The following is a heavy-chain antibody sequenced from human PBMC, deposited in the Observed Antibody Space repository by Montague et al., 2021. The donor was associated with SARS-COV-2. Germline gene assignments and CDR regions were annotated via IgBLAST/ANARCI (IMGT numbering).Heavy chain of an antibody. J-gene: IGHJ6*02. D-gene: IGHD1-14*01. CDR1: GGSISAYY. Sequence: SETLSLTCTVSGGSISAYYWSWIRQPPGKGLEWIPYMYNSRSSNYNPSLKSRVSISVDTSKSQFSLKLTSVTAADTAVYYCAREGIPTPGAEWKILHYHGMDVWGQGTTVTVSS. CDR3: AREGIPTPGAEWKILHYHGMDV. CDR2: MYNSRSS. V-gene: IGHV4-59*13.